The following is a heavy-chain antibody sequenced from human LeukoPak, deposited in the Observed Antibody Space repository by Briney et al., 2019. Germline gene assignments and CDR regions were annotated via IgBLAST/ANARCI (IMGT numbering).Heavy chain of an antibody. J-gene: IGHJ5*02. D-gene: IGHD2-15*01. CDR2: IYYTGRS. CDR3: ARGRYCSGGSCYSGRLNWFDP. Sequence: SETLSLTCTVSGASIIHKHYYWGWIRQPPGKGLEWIGTIYYTGRSYYNPSLTSRVAMSADTSKNQFSLKLSSVTAADTAVYYCARGRYCSGGSCYSGRLNWFDPWGQGTLVTVSS. V-gene: IGHV4-39*07. CDR1: GASIIHKHYY.